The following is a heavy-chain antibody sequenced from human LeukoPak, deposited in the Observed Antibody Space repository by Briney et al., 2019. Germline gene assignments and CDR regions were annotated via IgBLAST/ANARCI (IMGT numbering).Heavy chain of an antibody. Sequence: GGSLILSCAASGFTFSSFEMNWVRQAPGKGLVWVSRINSDGSSTSYADSVKGRFTISRDNAKNTLYLQMNSLRAEDTAVYYCARDRGWGEPLGYWGQGTLVTVSS. D-gene: IGHD1-26*01. CDR1: GFTFSSFE. CDR3: ARDRGWGEPLGY. V-gene: IGHV3-74*01. CDR2: INSDGSST. J-gene: IGHJ4*02.